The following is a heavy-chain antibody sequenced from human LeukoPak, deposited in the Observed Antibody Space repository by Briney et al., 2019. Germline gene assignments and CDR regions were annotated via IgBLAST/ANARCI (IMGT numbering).Heavy chain of an antibody. Sequence: SGTLSLTCAVSGGSISSSNWWSWVRQPPGKGLEWIGSIYFSGGTYYNASLKSRVTISVDTSKNQFSLKLSSVTAADTAVYYCARQTGSGLFSLPGGQGTLVTVSS. CDR2: IYFSGGT. D-gene: IGHD3-10*01. V-gene: IGHV4-4*02. CDR1: GGSISSSNW. CDR3: ARQTGSGLFSLP. J-gene: IGHJ4*02.